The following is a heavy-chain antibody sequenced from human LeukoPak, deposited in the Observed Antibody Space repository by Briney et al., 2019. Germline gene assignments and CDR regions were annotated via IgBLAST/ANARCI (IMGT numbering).Heavy chain of an antibody. V-gene: IGHV4-59*01. Sequence: PSETLSLTCTVSGDSISNYYWSWIRQPPGKGLEWIGYIYYSGSTNYNPSLKSRVTISVDTSKNQFSLKLSSVTAADTAVYYCARHGPSDYYGSGSYPLYFDYWGQGTLVTVSS. CDR2: IYYSGST. J-gene: IGHJ4*02. CDR1: GDSISNYY. D-gene: IGHD3-10*01. CDR3: ARHGPSDYYGSGSYPLYFDY.